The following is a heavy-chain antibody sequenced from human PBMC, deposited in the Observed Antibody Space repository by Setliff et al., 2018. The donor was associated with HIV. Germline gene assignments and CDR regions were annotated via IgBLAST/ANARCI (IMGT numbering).Heavy chain of an antibody. J-gene: IGHJ4*02. CDR2: VSASSSYT. V-gene: IGHV3-21*05. D-gene: IGHD3-3*01. CDR1: GFTFSSYA. CDR3: ARERLRFLELLPLDY. Sequence: KPGGSLRLSCAASGFTFSSYAMSWVRQAPGKGLEWISYVSASSSYTNYADSVKGRFTISRDNANNSLYLQMNSLRAEDTAVYYCARERLRFLELLPLDYWGQGTLVTVSS.